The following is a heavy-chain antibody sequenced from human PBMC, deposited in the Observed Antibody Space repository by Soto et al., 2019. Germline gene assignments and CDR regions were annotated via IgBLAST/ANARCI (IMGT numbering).Heavy chain of an antibody. Sequence: GESLKISCQCSGYTFSNMWIAWVRQMPGKGLEYMGIISPGDSETRYSPAFQGQVTISVDRSSSTAYLQWSSLKASDSGFYYCARSTSSSPYFDNWGQGAMVTVSS. D-gene: IGHD6-13*01. J-gene: IGHJ4*02. CDR2: ISPGDSET. CDR1: GYTFSNMW. CDR3: ARSTSSSPYFDN. V-gene: IGHV5-51*01.